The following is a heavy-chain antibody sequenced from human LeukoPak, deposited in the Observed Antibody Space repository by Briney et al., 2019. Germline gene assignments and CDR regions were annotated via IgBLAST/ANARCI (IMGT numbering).Heavy chain of an antibody. D-gene: IGHD3/OR15-3a*01. CDR3: ARGRTGTGADWFDP. Sequence: PGGSLRLSCAASGFIFSDYYMDWVRQAPGKGLEWVGRARNRVNHYTTQYAASVKGRFTISRDESKNLLYLQMNSLEIEDTAVYYCARGRTGTGADWFDPWGQGTLVTVSS. V-gene: IGHV3-72*01. CDR1: GFIFSDYY. J-gene: IGHJ5*02. CDR2: ARNRVNHYTT.